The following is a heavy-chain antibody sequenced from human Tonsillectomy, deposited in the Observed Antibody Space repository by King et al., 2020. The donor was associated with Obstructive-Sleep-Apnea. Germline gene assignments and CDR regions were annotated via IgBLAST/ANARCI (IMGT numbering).Heavy chain of an antibody. D-gene: IGHD6-13*01. V-gene: IGHV3-30*18. CDR1: GFIFNSYG. J-gene: IGHJ6*02. CDR3: AKEMIAAAATGGMDV. Sequence: VQLVESGGGVVQPGRSLRLSCAASGFIFNSYGMHWVRQAPGKGLQWVAAISYDGSNKYYADSVKGRVTVSRDNSKNTLYLQMDSLRPEDTAVYNCAKEMIAAAATGGMDVWGQGTTVTVSS. CDR2: ISYDGSNK.